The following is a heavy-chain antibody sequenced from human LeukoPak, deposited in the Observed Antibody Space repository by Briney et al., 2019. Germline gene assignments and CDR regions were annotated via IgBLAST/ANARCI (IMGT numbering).Heavy chain of an antibody. J-gene: IGHJ4*02. V-gene: IGHV1-8*01. CDR2: MNRNSVNT. D-gene: IGHD2-8*01. CDR1: GYTFSSYD. CDR3: ARGPAYCNNGVCFFDY. Sequence: ASVKVSCKASGYTFSSYDINWVRQATGEGLEWMGWMNRNSVNTGYAQKFQGRVTMTRNTSISTAYMELSSLRPEDTAVYYCARGPAYCNNGVCFFDYWGQGSLVIVSS.